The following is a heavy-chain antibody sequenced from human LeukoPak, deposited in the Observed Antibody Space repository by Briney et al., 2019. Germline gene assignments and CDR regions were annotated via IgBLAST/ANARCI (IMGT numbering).Heavy chain of an antibody. CDR2: IYSGGNT. V-gene: IGHV3-53*01. CDR1: GFTVSSNS. CDR3: ATYRQVLLPFES. Sequence: GGSLRLSRTVSGFTVSSNSWSWVRQAPGKGLEWVSFIYSGGNTHYSDSVTGRFTISRDNSKNTLYLQMNSLRDEDTAIYYCATYRQVLLPFESWGQGTLVTVSS. D-gene: IGHD2-8*02. J-gene: IGHJ4*02.